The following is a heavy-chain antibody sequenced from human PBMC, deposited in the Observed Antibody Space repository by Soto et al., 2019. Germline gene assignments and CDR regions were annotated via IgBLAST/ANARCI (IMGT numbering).Heavy chain of an antibody. J-gene: IGHJ4*02. Sequence: SETLSLTCSVSGGSISSGYYYWSWIRQPPGKGLEWIGNIYYSGNTYYNPSLKSRLIISIDTSKNQFSLKVGSVTAADTAAYYCARAMDTAMVYFDYWGQGTLVTVSS. CDR2: IYYSGNT. D-gene: IGHD5-18*01. CDR1: GGSISSGYYY. V-gene: IGHV4-30-4*01. CDR3: ARAMDTAMVYFDY.